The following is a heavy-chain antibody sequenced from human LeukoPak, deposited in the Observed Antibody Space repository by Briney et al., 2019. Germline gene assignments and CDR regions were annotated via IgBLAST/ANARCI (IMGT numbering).Heavy chain of an antibody. CDR2: MYNSGST. D-gene: IGHD4-17*01. Sequence: PSETLSLTCTVSGGSISGSYWSWIRQPPGKGLEWIAYMYNSGSTNYNPSLKTRVTISIDTSKNQFSLKLSSLTAADTAIYYCARGIESYGDYGYWGQGILVTVSS. V-gene: IGHV4-59*01. CDR3: ARGIESYGDYGY. CDR1: GGSISGSY. J-gene: IGHJ4*02.